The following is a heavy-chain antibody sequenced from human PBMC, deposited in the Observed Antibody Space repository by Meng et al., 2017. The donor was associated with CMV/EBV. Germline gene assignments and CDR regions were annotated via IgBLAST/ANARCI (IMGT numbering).Heavy chain of an antibody. J-gene: IGHJ5*02. D-gene: IGHD6-13*01. V-gene: IGHV1-2*02. CDR3: ARETPQYSSTWYGGSNWFDP. Sequence: ASVKVSCKASGYTFTGYYMHWVRQAPGQGFEWMGWINPYSGGTNYAQKFHGRVTMTRDTSISTAYMELSRLRSDDTAVYYCARETPQYSSTWYGGSNWFDPWGQGTPVTVSS. CDR2: INPYSGGT. CDR1: GYTFTGYY.